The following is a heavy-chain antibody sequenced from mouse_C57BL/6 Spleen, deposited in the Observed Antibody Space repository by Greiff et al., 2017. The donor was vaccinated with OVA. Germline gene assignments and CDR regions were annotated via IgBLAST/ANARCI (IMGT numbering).Heavy chain of an antibody. CDR2: IYPGDGDN. D-gene: IGHD3-2*02. V-gene: IGHV1-80*01. J-gene: IGHJ4*01. CDR1: GYAFSSYW. CDR3: ARPDSSGYVFYAMDY. Sequence: VQLQQSGAELVKPGASVTISCKASGYAFSSYWMNWVKQRPGKGLEGIGQIYPGDGDNNYNGKFKGKATLTADKSSSTAYMQLSSLTSEASAVYFCARPDSSGYVFYAMDYWGQGPSVTVSS.